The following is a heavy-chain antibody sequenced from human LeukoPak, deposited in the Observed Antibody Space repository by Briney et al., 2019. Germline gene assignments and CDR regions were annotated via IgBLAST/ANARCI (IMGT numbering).Heavy chain of an antibody. CDR2: MSPASGNT. CDR1: GYTFTSYD. D-gene: IGHD7-27*01. V-gene: IGHV1-8*01. CDR3: ARGPPNWGFDS. Sequence: ASVKISCKASGYTFTSYDLNWVRRATGQGLEWMGWMSPASGNTGYAQEFQGRVTMTRDTSVSTAYMELNSLRSEDTAVYYCARGPPNWGFDSWGQGTLVAVSS. J-gene: IGHJ4*02.